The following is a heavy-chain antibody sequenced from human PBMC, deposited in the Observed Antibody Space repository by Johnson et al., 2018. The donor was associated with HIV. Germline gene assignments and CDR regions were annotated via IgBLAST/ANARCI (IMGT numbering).Heavy chain of an antibody. V-gene: IGHV3-23*04. CDR1: GFTFSSHA. D-gene: IGHD1-14*01. Sequence: VQLVESGGGLVQPGGSLRHSCAASGFTFSSHAMSWVRQAPGKGLEWVSAISGSGGSTYYADSVKGRFTISRDNSKNTLYLQMNSLRAEDTAVYYCAKKGVRRFPNRNAFAIWGQGTMVTVSS. CDR2: ISGSGGST. J-gene: IGHJ3*02. CDR3: AKKGVRRFPNRNAFAI.